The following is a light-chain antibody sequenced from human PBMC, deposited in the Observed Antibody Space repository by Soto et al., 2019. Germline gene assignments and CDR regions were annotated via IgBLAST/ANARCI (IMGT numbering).Light chain of an antibody. V-gene: IGLV1-36*01. CDR1: SSNIGNNA. CDR3: AAWDDSLNADV. J-gene: IGLJ1*01. CDR2: YDD. Sequence: QSVLTQPPSVSEAPRQRVTISCSGSSSNIGNNAVNWYQQVPGQAPKIVIYYDDLLTSGVSDRFSGSKSGTSASLAISALQSDDEADYYCAAWDDSLNADVFGPGTKLTVL.